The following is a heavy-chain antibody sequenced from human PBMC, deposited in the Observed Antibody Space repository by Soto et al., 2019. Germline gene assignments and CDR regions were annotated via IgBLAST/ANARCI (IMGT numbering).Heavy chain of an antibody. CDR3: ARGGAYGGKAYAFDI. V-gene: IGHV4-30-2*01. CDR1: GGSISSGGYS. CDR2: IYHSGST. J-gene: IGHJ3*02. D-gene: IGHD4-17*01. Sequence: QLQLQESGSGLVKPSQTLSLTCAVSGGSISSGGYSWSWIRQPPGKGLEWIGYIYHSGSTYYNPSLKSRVTISVDRSKNQFSQKLSSVTAADTAVYYCARGGAYGGKAYAFDIWGQGTMVTVSS.